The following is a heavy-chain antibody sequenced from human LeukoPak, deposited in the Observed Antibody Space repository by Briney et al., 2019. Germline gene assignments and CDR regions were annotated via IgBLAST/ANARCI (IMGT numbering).Heavy chain of an antibody. V-gene: IGHV3-23*01. D-gene: IGHD3-22*01. CDR3: LTSHYYDSSGYYPTVDY. Sequence: GGSLRLSCAASGLTFRNYAMSWVRQAPGKGLEWVSAISGSGGSTYYADSVKGRFTISRDNSKNTLYLQMNSLRAEDTAVYYCLTSHYYDSSGYYPTVDYWGQGTLVTVSS. CDR2: ISGSGGST. CDR1: GLTFRNYA. J-gene: IGHJ4*02.